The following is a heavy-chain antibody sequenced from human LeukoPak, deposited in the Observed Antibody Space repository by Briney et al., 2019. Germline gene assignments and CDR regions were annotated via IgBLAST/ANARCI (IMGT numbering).Heavy chain of an antibody. Sequence: PSQTLSLTCTISGGSISSGGYSGSWIRQPPGKGLEWIGRIYTSGSTYYNPSLKSRVTMSVDTSKNQFSLKLNSVTAADTAFYYCARDVGIAAAGFYNWFDPWGQGTLVTVSS. J-gene: IGHJ5*02. V-gene: IGHV4-61*02. CDR2: IYTSGST. CDR1: GGSISSGGYS. D-gene: IGHD6-13*01. CDR3: ARDVGIAAAGFYNWFDP.